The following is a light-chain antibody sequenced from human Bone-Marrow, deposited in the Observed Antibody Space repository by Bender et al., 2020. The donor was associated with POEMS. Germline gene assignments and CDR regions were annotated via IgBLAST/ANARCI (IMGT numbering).Light chain of an antibody. CDR2: DDS. CDR1: NIGSRS. Sequence: SYVLTQPPSVSVAPGQTARITCGGNNIGSRSVHWYQQKPGQAPVLVVYDDSDRPSGISNRFSGSKSGDTASLTISGLQAEDEADYYCCLYAGSSTLVFGGGTKLTVL. V-gene: IGLV3-21*02. CDR3: CLYAGSSTLV. J-gene: IGLJ2*01.